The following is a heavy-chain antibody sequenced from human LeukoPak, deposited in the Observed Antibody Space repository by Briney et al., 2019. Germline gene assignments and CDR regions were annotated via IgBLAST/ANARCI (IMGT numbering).Heavy chain of an antibody. V-gene: IGHV3-30*18. D-gene: IGHD3-9*01. CDR2: ISYDGSNK. J-gene: IGHJ4*02. CDR3: AKDYYDILTGYYGPLDY. CDR1: GFTFSSYG. Sequence: GRSLRLSCAASGFTFSSYGMHWVRQAPGKGLEWVAVISYDGSNKYYAYSVRGRFTISRDNSKNRLYLQMNSLRAEDTAVYYCAKDYYDILTGYYGPLDYWGQGTLVTVSS.